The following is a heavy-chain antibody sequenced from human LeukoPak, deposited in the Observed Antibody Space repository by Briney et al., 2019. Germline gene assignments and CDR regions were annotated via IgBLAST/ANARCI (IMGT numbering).Heavy chain of an antibody. V-gene: IGHV3-30-3*01. CDR3: ARAVGPALRYFADY. CDR2: ISYDGSNK. D-gene: IGHD3-9*01. CDR1: GSTFSTYA. Sequence: GGSLRLSCEPSGSTFSTYAMHWVRQAPGKGLEWVAVISYDGSNKYYADSVKGRFTISRDNSKNTLYLQMNCLRPEYTVVYYCARAVGPALRYFADYWGQGTLVTVSS. J-gene: IGHJ4*02.